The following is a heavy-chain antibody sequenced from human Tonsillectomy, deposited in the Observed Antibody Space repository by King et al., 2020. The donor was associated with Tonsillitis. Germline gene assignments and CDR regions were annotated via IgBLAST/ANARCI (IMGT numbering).Heavy chain of an antibody. CDR2: INPNSGGT. Sequence: VQLVESGAEVKKPGASVKVSCKASGYTFTGYYMHWVRQAPGQGLEWMGWINPNSGGTNYAQKFQGRVTMTRDTSISTVYMELSRLRSDDTAVYYCASNIQYYYGSGSYFLFDYWVQGTLVTVSS. J-gene: IGHJ4*02. V-gene: IGHV1-2*02. CDR1: GYTFTGYY. CDR3: ASNIQYYYGSGSYFLFDY. D-gene: IGHD3-10*01.